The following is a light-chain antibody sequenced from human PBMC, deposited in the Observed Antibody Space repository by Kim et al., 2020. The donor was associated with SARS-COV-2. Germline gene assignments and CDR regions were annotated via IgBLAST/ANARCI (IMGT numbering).Light chain of an antibody. V-gene: IGLV3-1*01. CDR2: QDS. CDR3: QAWDSSTADVV. CDR1: KWGEKY. J-gene: IGLJ2*01. Sequence: PGQTASITCSGDKWGEKYACWYQHKPGQSPVLVIYQDSERPSGIPERVSGSNSGNTATLTISGTQAMDEADYYCQAWDSSTADVVFGGGTQLTVL.